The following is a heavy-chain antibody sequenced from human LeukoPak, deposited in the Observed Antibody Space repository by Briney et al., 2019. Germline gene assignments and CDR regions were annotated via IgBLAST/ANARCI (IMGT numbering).Heavy chain of an antibody. CDR1: GGSFRGYY. Sequence: SSETLSLTCAVYGGSFRGYYWGWIRQPPGKGLEWIGEINHSGSTNYNPSLKSRVTISVDTSKKQFSLKLSSVTAADTCVYYCARGKELLLRPKSVDYWGQGTLVTVSS. CDR3: ARGKELLLRPKSVDY. V-gene: IGHV4-34*01. D-gene: IGHD1-26*01. J-gene: IGHJ4*02. CDR2: INHSGST.